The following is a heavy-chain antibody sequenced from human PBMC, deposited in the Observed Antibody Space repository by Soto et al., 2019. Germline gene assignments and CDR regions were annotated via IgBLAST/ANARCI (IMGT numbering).Heavy chain of an antibody. CDR1: GDSVSNDNYY. CDR2: IYYSGTT. CDR3: ARSQRGRTAFTFDY. D-gene: IGHD3-16*01. J-gene: IGHJ4*02. Sequence: QVQLQESGPGLVKPSETLSLTCAVSGDSVSNDNYYWSWIRQPPGKGLEWIGYIYYSGTTNYNSYLKSRLSSSVDMSKNQFSLKLASVPAADTAVYFCARSQRGRTAFTFDYWGQGALVTVSS. V-gene: IGHV4-61*01.